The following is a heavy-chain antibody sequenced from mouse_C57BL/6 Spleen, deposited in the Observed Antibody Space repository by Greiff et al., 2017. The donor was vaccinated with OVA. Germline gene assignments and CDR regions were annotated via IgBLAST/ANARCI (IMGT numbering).Heavy chain of an antibody. J-gene: IGHJ2*01. V-gene: IGHV1-59*01. CDR3: AVTPVVSSFDY. Sequence: QVQLQQPGAELVRPGPSVKLSCKASGYTFTSYWMHWVKQRPGQGLEWIGVIDPSDSYTNYNQKFKGKATLTVDTSSSTAYMQLSSLTSEDSAVYYCAVTPVVSSFDYWGQGTTLTVSS. CDR2: IDPSDSYT. D-gene: IGHD1-1*01. CDR1: GYTFTSYW.